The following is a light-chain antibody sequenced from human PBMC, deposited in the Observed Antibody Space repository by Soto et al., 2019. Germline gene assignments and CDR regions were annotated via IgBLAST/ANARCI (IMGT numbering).Light chain of an antibody. CDR3: SAWDVSLNGLV. Sequence: QSVLTQPPSASGTPGQRVTISCSGSSSNIGSNTVNWYQQLPGTAPKLLIYNNNQRPSGGPDRFSGSKSGTSASLAISGLHSEDEADYYCSAWDVSLNGLVFGTGTKLTVL. J-gene: IGLJ1*01. V-gene: IGLV1-44*01. CDR1: SSNIGSNT. CDR2: NNN.